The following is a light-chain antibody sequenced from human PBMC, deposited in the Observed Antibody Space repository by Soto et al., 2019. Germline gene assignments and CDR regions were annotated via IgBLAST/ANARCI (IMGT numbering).Light chain of an antibody. V-gene: IGKV1-9*01. CDR2: AAS. CDR3: QKLDSYPLT. Sequence: DIQVTQSTPTLPASVGDRVTITRRASQTISTWMAWYQQKPGEAPKLLIYAASTLQSGVPPRFSGSGSGTEVTLTISSLQPEDFASYYCQKLDSYPLTCGQGTRLEIK. J-gene: IGKJ5*01. CDR1: QTISTW.